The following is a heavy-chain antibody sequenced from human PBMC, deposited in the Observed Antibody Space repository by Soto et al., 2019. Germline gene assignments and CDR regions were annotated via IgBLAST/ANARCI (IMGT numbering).Heavy chain of an antibody. Sequence: QIHLVQSGGEVKKPGASVKVSCKTSGYTFTTYGISWVRQAPGQGLEWMGWITPFNDNTNYAQNLQGRVTMTTDTPTNTAYLELRSLTSDDTALYYCPRTDKGDYVPPLDNWGQGTRVTVSS. CDR3: PRTDKGDYVPPLDN. V-gene: IGHV1-18*01. J-gene: IGHJ4*02. CDR2: ITPFNDNT. CDR1: GYTFTTYG. D-gene: IGHD4-17*01.